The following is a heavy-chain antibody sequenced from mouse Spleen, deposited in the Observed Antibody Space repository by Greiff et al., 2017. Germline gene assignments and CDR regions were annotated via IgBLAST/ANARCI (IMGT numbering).Heavy chain of an antibody. CDR2: ISYDGSN. CDR3: ARETTHLSTARAYYFDY. Sequence: EVQLKESGPGLVKPSQSLSLTCSVTGYSITSGSYWNWIRQFPGNKLEWMGYISYDGSNNYNPSLKNRISITRDTSKNQFFLKLNSVTTEDTATYYCARETTHLSTARAYYFDYWGQGTTLTVSS. D-gene: IGHD3-2*01. J-gene: IGHJ2*01. V-gene: IGHV3-6*01. CDR1: GYSITSGSY.